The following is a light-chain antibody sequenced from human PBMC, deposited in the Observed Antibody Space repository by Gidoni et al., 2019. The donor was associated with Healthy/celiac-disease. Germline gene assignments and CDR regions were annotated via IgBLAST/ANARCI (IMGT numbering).Light chain of an antibody. CDR1: QNVNNY. J-gene: IGKJ1*01. CDR3: QQRSNWPRT. Sequence: EIVLTQSPATLSLSTGERATLSCRASQNVNNYLAWYQQKPGQAPRLLIYDASNRATGIPARFSGSGSGTDFTLTISSLESEDFAVYYCQQRSNWPRTFGRGTKVEIK. CDR2: DAS. V-gene: IGKV3-11*01.